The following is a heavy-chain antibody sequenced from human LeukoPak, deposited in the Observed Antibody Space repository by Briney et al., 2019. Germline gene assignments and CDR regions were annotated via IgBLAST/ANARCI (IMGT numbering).Heavy chain of an antibody. D-gene: IGHD2-15*01. Sequence: GASVKVSCKASGYTFTSYAMHWVRQAPGQRLEWMGRINARNGNTKYSQEFQGRVTITRDTSASTAYMELSSLRSEDMAVYYCARNSRGIVVVGAFDIWGQGTMVTVSS. CDR2: INARNGNT. CDR1: GYTFTSYA. V-gene: IGHV1-3*03. J-gene: IGHJ3*02. CDR3: ARNSRGIVVVGAFDI.